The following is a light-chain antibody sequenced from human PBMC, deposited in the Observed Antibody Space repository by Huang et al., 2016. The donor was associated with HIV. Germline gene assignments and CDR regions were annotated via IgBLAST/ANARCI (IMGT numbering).Light chain of an antibody. CDR3: QQSYSSPLP. CDR2: GAS. J-gene: IGKJ4*01. Sequence: DIQMTQSPSSLSASVGDRVTIACRAGQSISNYVNWYPQKPGTAPDLLIYGASTLQSGVPTRFSGGWSVTDVTLTISSLQPEDFATYYCQQSYSSPLPFGGGTKVEIK. V-gene: IGKV1-39*01. CDR1: QSISNY.